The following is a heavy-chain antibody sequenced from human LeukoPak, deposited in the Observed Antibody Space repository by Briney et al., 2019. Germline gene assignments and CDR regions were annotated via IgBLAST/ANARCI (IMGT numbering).Heavy chain of an antibody. CDR1: GFTFSSYW. CDR3: ARRRKDGYSNPYSFDY. V-gene: IGHV3-7*01. D-gene: IGHD6-13*01. J-gene: IGHJ4*02. Sequence: GGSLRLSCAASGFTFSSYWMSWVRQAPGKGLEWVANIKQDGSEKYYVDSVKGRFTISRDNAKNSLYLQMNSLRAEDTAVYYCARRRKDGYSNPYSFDYWGQGTLVTVSS. CDR2: IKQDGSEK.